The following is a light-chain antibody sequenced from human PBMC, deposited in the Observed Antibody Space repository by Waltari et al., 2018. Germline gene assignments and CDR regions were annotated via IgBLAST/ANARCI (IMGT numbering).Light chain of an antibody. J-gene: IGLJ2*01. Sequence: QSALTQPASVSGSPGQSITISCTGTSSDVGGYNYVSWYQQHPGNAPNLMIYDVFYRPSGVSNRFSGSKSGNTASLTISGLQAEDEADYYCSSYTSSSTVIFGGGTRLTVL. V-gene: IGLV2-14*01. CDR3: SSYTSSSTVI. CDR1: SSDVGGYNY. CDR2: DVF.